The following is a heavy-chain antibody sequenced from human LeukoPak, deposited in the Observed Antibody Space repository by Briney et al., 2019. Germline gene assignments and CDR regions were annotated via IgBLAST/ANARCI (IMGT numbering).Heavy chain of an antibody. CDR2: IYHRGST. J-gene: IGHJ4*02. CDR1: GGSISRYF. V-gene: IGHV4-59*12. D-gene: IGHD3-9*01. Sequence: PSETLSLTCTVSGGSISRYFWSWIRQPPGRGLEWIGYIYHRGSTAYNPSLRSRVTVSLDKSRNQFSLNLYSVTAADTAVYYCARAPYDILTGYFLFDSWGQGTLITVSS. CDR3: ARAPYDILTGYFLFDS.